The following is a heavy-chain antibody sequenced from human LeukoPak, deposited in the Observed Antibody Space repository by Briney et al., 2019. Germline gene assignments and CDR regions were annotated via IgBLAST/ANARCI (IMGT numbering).Heavy chain of an antibody. V-gene: IGHV3-30-3*01. CDR2: ISYDGSNK. CDR3: ARDKKIGITIFGVGMEGLYYFDY. CDR1: GFTFSSYA. J-gene: IGHJ4*02. D-gene: IGHD3-3*01. Sequence: GRSLRLSCAASGFTFSSYAMHWVRQAPGKGLEWVAVISYDGSNKYYADSVKGRFTISRDNSKSTLYLQMNSLRAEDTAVYYCARDKKIGITIFGVGMEGLYYFDYWGQGTLVTVSS.